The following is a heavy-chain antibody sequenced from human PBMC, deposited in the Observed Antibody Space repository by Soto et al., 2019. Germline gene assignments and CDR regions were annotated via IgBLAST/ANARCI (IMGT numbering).Heavy chain of an antibody. CDR3: ARVLGEYYYYYYMDV. D-gene: IGHD3-16*01. CDR1: GFTVSSNY. Sequence: EVQLVESGGGLVQPGGSLRLSCAASGFTVSSNYMSWVRQAPGKGLEWVSVIYSGGSTYYAESVKGRFTISRDNSKNTLYLQMNSLRAEDTAVYYCARVLGEYYYYYYMDVWGKGTTVTVSS. V-gene: IGHV3-66*01. J-gene: IGHJ6*03. CDR2: IYSGGST.